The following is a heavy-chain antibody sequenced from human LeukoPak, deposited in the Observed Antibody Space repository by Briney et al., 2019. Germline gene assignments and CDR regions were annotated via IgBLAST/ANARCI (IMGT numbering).Heavy chain of an antibody. Sequence: PAWSLRLSCAASGFTFSSYGMHWVRQAPGKGLEWVAVISYDGSNKYYADSVKGRFTISRDNSKNTLYLQMNSLRAEDTAVYYCAKDKYDILTLFDYWGQGTLVTVSS. V-gene: IGHV3-30*18. J-gene: IGHJ4*02. CDR1: GFTFSSYG. CDR3: AKDKYDILTLFDY. D-gene: IGHD3-9*01. CDR2: ISYDGSNK.